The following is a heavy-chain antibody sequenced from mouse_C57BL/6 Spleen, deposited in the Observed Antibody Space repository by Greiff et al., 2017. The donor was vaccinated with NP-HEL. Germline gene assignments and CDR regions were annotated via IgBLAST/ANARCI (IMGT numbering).Heavy chain of an antibody. Sequence: QVHVKQPGAELVMPGASVKLSCKASGYTFTSYWMHWVKQRPGQGLEWIGEIDPSDSYTNYNQKFKGKSTLTVDKSSSTAYMQLSSLTSEDSAVYYCARGGLLRIFDYWGQGTTLTVSS. CDR3: ARGGLLRIFDY. J-gene: IGHJ2*01. CDR2: IDPSDSYT. CDR1: GYTFTSYW. D-gene: IGHD1-1*01. V-gene: IGHV1-69*01.